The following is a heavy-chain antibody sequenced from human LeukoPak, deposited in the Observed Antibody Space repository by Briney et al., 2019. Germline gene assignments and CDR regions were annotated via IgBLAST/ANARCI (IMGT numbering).Heavy chain of an antibody. J-gene: IGHJ6*03. CDR1: GGSISSSSYY. CDR2: IYYSGST. Sequence: SETLSLTCTVSGGSISSSSYYWGWIRQPPGKGLEWIGSIYYSGSTYYNPSLKSRVTIAVDTSKNQFSLKLSSVTAADTAVYYCTRQDTMIVVFSTPNYYYYMDVWGKGTTVTVSS. V-gene: IGHV4-39*01. D-gene: IGHD3-22*01. CDR3: TRQDTMIVVFSTPNYYYYMDV.